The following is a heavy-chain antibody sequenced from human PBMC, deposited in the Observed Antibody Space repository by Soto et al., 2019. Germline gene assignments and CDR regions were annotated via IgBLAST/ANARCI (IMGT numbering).Heavy chain of an antibody. Sequence: PSETLSLTCTVSGGCISRGGYYWSLIRQHPGKGLEWIGYIYYSGSTYYNPSLKSRVTISVDTSKNQFSLKLSSVTAADTAVYYCARSGYSYGPNPLLYWGQG. V-gene: IGHV4-31*03. CDR3: ARSGYSYGPNPLLY. J-gene: IGHJ4*02. CDR1: GGCISRGGYY. CDR2: IYYSGST. D-gene: IGHD5-18*01.